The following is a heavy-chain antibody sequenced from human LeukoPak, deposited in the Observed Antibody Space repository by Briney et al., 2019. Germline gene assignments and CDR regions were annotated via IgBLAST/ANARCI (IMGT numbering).Heavy chain of an antibody. V-gene: IGHV3-23*01. CDR2: ISGSGATT. D-gene: IGHD3-22*01. Sequence: GGSLRLSCAASGFTFSYSAMSWARQAPGKGLERVSAISGSGATTSYADSVQGRFTVSRDSSKNTLYLQMNNLGPEDTARYYSAKDSATMIVVLRDDWGQGTLVAVYS. J-gene: IGHJ4*02. CDR1: GFTFSYSA. CDR3: AKDSATMIVVLRDD.